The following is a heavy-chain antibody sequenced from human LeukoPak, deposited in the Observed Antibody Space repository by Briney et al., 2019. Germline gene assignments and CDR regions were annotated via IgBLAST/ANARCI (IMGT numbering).Heavy chain of an antibody. CDR2: ISAYNGNT. J-gene: IGHJ4*02. Sequence: ASVKVSCKASGYTFTSYGTSWVRQAPGQGLEWMGWISAYNGNTNYAQKLQGRVTMTTDTSTSTAYMELRSLRSDDTAVYYCARESPMTTVTTIDYWGQGTLVTVSS. D-gene: IGHD4-17*01. V-gene: IGHV1-18*01. CDR1: GYTFTSYG. CDR3: ARESPMTTVTTIDY.